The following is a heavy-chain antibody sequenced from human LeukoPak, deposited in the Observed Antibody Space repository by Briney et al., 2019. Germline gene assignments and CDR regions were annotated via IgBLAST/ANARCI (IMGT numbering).Heavy chain of an antibody. J-gene: IGHJ5*02. D-gene: IGHD6-13*01. CDR2: ISSTSSVI. V-gene: IGHV3-48*04. Sequence: GGSLRLSCAASGSTFSSHTMNWVRQAPGKGLEWVSYISSTSSVIYYADSVKGRFTISRDNAKNTLYLQMNSLRVEDTAVYYCARDIAPAGTVWFDAWGQGTLVTVSS. CDR1: GSTFSSHT. CDR3: ARDIAPAGTVWFDA.